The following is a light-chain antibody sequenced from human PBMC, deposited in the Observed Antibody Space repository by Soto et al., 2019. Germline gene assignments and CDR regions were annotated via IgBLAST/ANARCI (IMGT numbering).Light chain of an antibody. CDR3: QQYNNFWT. J-gene: IGKJ1*01. Sequence: DIQMTQFPSALSASVGDRVTITCRASQSVNIWLAWYQQKPGKAPKLLISEASTVETGVPARFSGSGSGTQFTLTISSLHPDDLATYYCQQYNNFWTFGQGTKVQIK. CDR2: EAS. V-gene: IGKV1-5*03. CDR1: QSVNIW.